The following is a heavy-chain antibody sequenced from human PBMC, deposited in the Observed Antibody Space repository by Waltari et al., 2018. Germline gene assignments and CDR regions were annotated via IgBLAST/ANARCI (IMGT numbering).Heavy chain of an antibody. CDR3: ARDWGTMGGSDYYYGMDV. CDR1: GGTFSSYA. D-gene: IGHD3-16*01. CDR2: IIPIFGTA. Sequence: QVQLVQSGAEVKKPGSSVKVSCKASGGTFSSYAISWVRQAPGQGLEWMGRIIPIFGTANYAQKFQGRVTITADKSTSTAYMELSSLRSEDTAVYYCARDWGTMGGSDYYYGMDVWGQGTTVTVSS. V-gene: IGHV1-69*08. J-gene: IGHJ6*02.